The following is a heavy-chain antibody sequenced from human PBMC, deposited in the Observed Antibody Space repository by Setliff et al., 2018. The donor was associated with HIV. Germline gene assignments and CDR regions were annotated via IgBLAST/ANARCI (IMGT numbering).Heavy chain of an antibody. CDR2: IYTSGST. V-gene: IGHV4-61*09. J-gene: IGHJ6*03. CDR3: ARDVYDYDFGGYFYMDV. CDR1: GGSISSGSYF. D-gene: IGHD3-3*01. Sequence: KSSETLSLTCTVSGGSISSGSYFWTWIRQPAGKGLEWIGHIYTSGSTNYNPSLKSRVTISVDTSKNQFSLKLSSVTAADTAMYYCARDVYDYDFGGYFYMDVWGKGTTVTVSS.